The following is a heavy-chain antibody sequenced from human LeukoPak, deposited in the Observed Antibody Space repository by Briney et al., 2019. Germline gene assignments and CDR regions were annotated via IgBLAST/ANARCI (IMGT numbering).Heavy chain of an antibody. J-gene: IGHJ1*01. D-gene: IGHD4-17*01. CDR2: IYSNDNT. CDR3: AGGEDGDYYFQH. CDR1: GFTVSNNY. Sequence: GGSLRLSCAASGFTVSNNYMSWVRQAPGKGLEWVSLIYSNDNTYYADPVKGRFTISRDNSKNALYLQMNSLRAEDTAVYYCAGGEDGDYYFQHWGQGTLVTVSS. V-gene: IGHV3-53*01.